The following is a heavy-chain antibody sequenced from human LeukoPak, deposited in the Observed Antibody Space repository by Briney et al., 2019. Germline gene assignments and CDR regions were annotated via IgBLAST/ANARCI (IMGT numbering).Heavy chain of an antibody. CDR3: ARGVNGDSRFDP. CDR1: GFTFSTYW. D-gene: IGHD4-17*01. V-gene: IGHV3-74*01. Sequence: PGGSLRLSCAASGFTFSTYWMHWVRQVPGKGLVWVSRINTDGSNTRYADSVKGRFTISRDNAKNTLYLQMNSLRAEDTAVYFCARGVNGDSRFDPWGQGTTVTVSS. CDR2: INTDGSNT. J-gene: IGHJ5*02.